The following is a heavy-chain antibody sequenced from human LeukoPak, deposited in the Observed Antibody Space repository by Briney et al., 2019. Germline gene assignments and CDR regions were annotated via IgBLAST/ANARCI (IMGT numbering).Heavy chain of an antibody. CDR1: GYSISSGYY. CDR2: IYHSGST. CDR3: ARRVFRTSYYDFWSGYRSNWFDP. V-gene: IGHV4-38-2*02. J-gene: IGHJ5*02. D-gene: IGHD3-3*01. Sequence: PSETLSLTCTVSGYSISSGYYWGWIRQPPGKGLEWIGSIYHSGSTNYNPSLKSRVTISVDTSKNQFSLKLSSVTAADTAVYYCARRVFRTSYYDFWSGYRSNWFDPWGQGTLVTVSS.